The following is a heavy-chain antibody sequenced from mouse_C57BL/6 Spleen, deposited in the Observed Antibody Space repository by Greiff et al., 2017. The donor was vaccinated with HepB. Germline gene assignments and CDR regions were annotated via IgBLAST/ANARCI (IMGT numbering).Heavy chain of an antibody. CDR2: IDPSDSYT. D-gene: IGHD2-4*01. CDR3: AREITTSRYFDY. CDR1: GYTFTSYW. Sequence: QVHVKQPGAELVMPGASVKLSCKASGYTFTSYWMHWVKQRPGQSLEWIGEIDPSDSYTNYNQKFKGKSTLTVDKSSSTAYMQLSSLTSEDSAVYYCAREITTSRYFDYWGQGTTLTVSS. J-gene: IGHJ2*01. V-gene: IGHV1-69*01.